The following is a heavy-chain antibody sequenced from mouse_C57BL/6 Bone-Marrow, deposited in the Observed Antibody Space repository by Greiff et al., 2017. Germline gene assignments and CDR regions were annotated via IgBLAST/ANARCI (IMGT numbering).Heavy chain of an antibody. CDR2: ILPGGGST. J-gene: IGHJ4*01. V-gene: IGHV1-9*01. Sequence: QVQLQQSGAELMKPGASVKLSCKATGYTFTGYWISWVHQRPGHGLEWIGAILPGGGSTNYHEKVKGRDTFTADTSSNTAYLQLSSLTTEDSAFYYCARECLRRLPYYAMDYWGPGTSVTVSS. CDR1: GYTFTGYW. CDR3: ARECLRRLPYYAMDY.